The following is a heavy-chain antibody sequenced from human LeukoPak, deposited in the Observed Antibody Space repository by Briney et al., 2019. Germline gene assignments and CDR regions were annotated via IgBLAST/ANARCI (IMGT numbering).Heavy chain of an antibody. CDR3: ARQEVPAALGNWFDP. CDR2: IHHSGST. D-gene: IGHD2-2*01. J-gene: IGHJ5*02. CDR1: GYSISSGYY. Sequence: SETLSLTCAVSGYSISSGYYWGWIRQPPGKGLEWIGSIHHSGSTYYNPSLKSRVTISVDTSKNQFSLKLSSVTAADTAVYYCARQEVPAALGNWFDPWGQGTLVTISS. V-gene: IGHV4-38-2*01.